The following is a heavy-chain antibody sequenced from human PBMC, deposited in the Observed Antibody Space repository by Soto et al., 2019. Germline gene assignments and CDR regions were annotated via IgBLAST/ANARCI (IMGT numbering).Heavy chain of an antibody. CDR1: GFTFRSHG. V-gene: IGHV3-33*01. Sequence: SLRLSCAASGFTFRSHGMHWVRQAPGKGLEWVAVIWFNGENEYYADSVKGRFTISRDNAKNTLFLQMNSLRGEDPAVYYCARGRVPAGKVYYFASWGQGTRFTIAS. J-gene: IGHJ6*01. D-gene: IGHD2-2*01. CDR3: ARGRVPAGKVYYFAS. CDR2: IWFNGENE.